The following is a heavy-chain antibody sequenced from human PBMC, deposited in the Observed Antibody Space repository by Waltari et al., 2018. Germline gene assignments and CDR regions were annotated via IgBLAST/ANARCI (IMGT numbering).Heavy chain of an antibody. CDR1: GGSLSSRSYY. Sequence: QLQLQESGPGLVKPSETLSLTCTVSGGSLSSRSYYWGWIRQPPGKGLEWIGIIYNSGSTYYNPALKSRVTITGYTSKNQCSLKLSSVTAADTAVYFCAGVPIEYSSSVWFDPWGQGTLVTVSS. V-gene: IGHV4-39*07. D-gene: IGHD6-6*01. CDR3: AGVPIEYSSSVWFDP. CDR2: IYNSGST. J-gene: IGHJ5*02.